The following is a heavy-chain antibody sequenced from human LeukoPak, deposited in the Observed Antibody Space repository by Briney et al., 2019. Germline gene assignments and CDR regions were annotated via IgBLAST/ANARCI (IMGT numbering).Heavy chain of an antibody. Sequence: GGSLRLSCAASGFSFSTYAMSWVRQAPGKGLEWVSAISGSGDNNDNTYYADSVKGQFTISRDNSKNTLYLQMSSLRAEDAAVYYCAKLRDTTGYSPVDYWGQGTLVTVSS. D-gene: IGHD3-22*01. J-gene: IGHJ4*02. CDR3: AKLRDTTGYSPVDY. CDR2: ISGSGDNNDNT. V-gene: IGHV3-23*01. CDR1: GFSFSTYA.